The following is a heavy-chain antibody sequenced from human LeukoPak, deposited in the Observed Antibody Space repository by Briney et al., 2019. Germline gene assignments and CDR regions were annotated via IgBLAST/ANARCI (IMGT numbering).Heavy chain of an antibody. CDR1: GYTFTGHS. D-gene: IGHD6-13*01. V-gene: IGHV1-2*02. CDR2: IKPNSGGT. Sequence: ASVKVSCKASGYTFTGHSMYWVRQAPGQGLEWMGWIKPNSGGTNYAQKFQGRVTMTRDTSISTAYMELSRLRSDDTAVYYCAREGCSSCWFDPWGQGTLVTVSS. J-gene: IGHJ5*02. CDR3: AREGCSSCWFDP.